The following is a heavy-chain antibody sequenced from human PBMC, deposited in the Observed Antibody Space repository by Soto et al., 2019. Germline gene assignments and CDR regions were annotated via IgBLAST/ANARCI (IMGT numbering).Heavy chain of an antibody. CDR3: ARVERVTATTVVDACDI. J-gene: IGHJ3*02. D-gene: IGHD2-21*02. CDR1: GGSVSSGRYY. CDR2: ISHSGGT. Sequence: QVQLQQWGAGLLKPSEPLSLTCAVYGGSVSSGRYYWSWIRQPPRMGLEWIGEISHSGGTHFNQYLTSRVTISVDTSTNQLCVKRSSVTAADTALYDCARVERVTATTVVDACDIWGPGTMVTVSS. V-gene: IGHV4-34*01.